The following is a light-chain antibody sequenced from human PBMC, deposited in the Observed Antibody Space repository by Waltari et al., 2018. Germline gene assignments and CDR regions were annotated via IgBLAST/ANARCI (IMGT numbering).Light chain of an antibody. V-gene: IGKV4-1*01. CDR1: QSVLYSSNNKNY. CDR2: WAS. CDR3: QQYFSTPRT. Sequence: DIVMTQSPDSLAVSLGERATINCRSSQSVLYSSNNKNYLAWYQQKPGQPPKLLIYWASTRESGVPDRFSGSESGTDFTLTISSLQAEDVAVYYCQQYFSTPRTFG. J-gene: IGKJ1*01.